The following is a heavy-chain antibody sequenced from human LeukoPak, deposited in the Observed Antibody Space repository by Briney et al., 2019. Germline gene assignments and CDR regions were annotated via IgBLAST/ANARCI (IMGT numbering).Heavy chain of an antibody. CDR1: GFTFSSYG. J-gene: IGHJ4*02. CDR2: ISSSSSYI. Sequence: PGGSLRLSCAASGFTFSSYGMHWVRQAPGKGLEWVSSISSSSSYIYYADSVKGRFTISRDNAKNSLYLQMNSLRAEDTAVYYCARILSSAFGYWGQGTLVTVSS. V-gene: IGHV3-21*01. D-gene: IGHD3-10*01. CDR3: ARILSSAFGY.